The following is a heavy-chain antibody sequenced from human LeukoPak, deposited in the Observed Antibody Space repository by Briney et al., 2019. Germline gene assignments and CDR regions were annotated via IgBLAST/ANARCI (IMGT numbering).Heavy chain of an antibody. CDR3: AREEDYPYFDN. CDR2: ISSSSSYT. V-gene: IGHV3-11*05. Sequence: PGGSLRLSCAASGFTFSDYYMSWIRQAPGKGLEWVSYISSSSSYTNYADSVKGRFTISRDNAKNSLYLQMNSLRAEDTAVYYCAREEDYPYFDNWGQGTLVTVSS. D-gene: IGHD3-16*01. J-gene: IGHJ4*02. CDR1: GFTFSDYY.